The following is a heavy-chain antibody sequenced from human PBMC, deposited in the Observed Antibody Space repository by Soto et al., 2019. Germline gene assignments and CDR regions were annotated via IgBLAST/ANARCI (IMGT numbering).Heavy chain of an antibody. J-gene: IGHJ4*02. D-gene: IGHD6-19*01. CDR2: IIPIFGTA. V-gene: IGHV1-69*06. CDR1: GGTFSSYA. CDR3: ARGVYRPSSVWYDSGPDY. Sequence: SVKVSCKASGGTFSSYAISWVRQAPGQGLEWMGGIIPIFGTANYAQKFQGRVTITADKSTSTAYMELSSLRSEDTAVYYCARGVYRPSSVWYDSGPDYWGQGTLVTVSS.